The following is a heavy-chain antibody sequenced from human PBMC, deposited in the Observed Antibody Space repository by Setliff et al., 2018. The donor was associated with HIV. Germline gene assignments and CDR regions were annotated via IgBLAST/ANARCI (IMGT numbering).Heavy chain of an antibody. CDR2: MNPNTGVA. J-gene: IGHJ6*04. Sequence: ASVKVSCKASGHTLSNSDIHWVRRATGQGLEWMGWMNPNTGVAGYALKFQGRVAMTRDTSISTAYMELSSLTSEDTAVYWCASGKGVGGVIITGGLDIWGKGTTVTVSS. V-gene: IGHV1-8*01. D-gene: IGHD3-10*01. CDR3: ASGKGVGGVIITGGLDI. CDR1: GHTLSNSD.